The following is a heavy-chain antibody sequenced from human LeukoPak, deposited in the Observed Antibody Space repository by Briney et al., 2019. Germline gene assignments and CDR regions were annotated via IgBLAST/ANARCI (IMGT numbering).Heavy chain of an antibody. Sequence: GGSLRLSCAASGFTVSSNYMSWVRQAPGKGLEWVSSISSSTSYIYYADSVKGRFTISRDNAKNSLYLQMNSLRAEDTAVYYCARDYGPYGYYYGMDVWGQGTTVTVSS. CDR1: GFTVSSNY. V-gene: IGHV3-21*01. CDR3: ARDYGPYGYYYGMDV. J-gene: IGHJ6*02. D-gene: IGHD3-10*01. CDR2: ISSSTSYI.